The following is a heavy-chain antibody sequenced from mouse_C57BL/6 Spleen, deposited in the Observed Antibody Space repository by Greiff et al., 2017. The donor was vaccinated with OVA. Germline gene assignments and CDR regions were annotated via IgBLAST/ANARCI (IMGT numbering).Heavy chain of an antibody. CDR3: ARHEAGYYYGSEDAMDY. D-gene: IGHD1-1*01. CDR1: GYTFTEYT. J-gene: IGHJ4*01. CDR2: FYPGSGSI. Sequence: VKLMESGAELVKPGASVKLSCKASGYTFTEYTIHWVKQRSGQGLEWIGWFYPGSGSIKYNEKFKDKATLTADKSSSTVYMELSRLTSEDSAVYFCARHEAGYYYGSEDAMDYWGQGTSVTVSS. V-gene: IGHV1-62-2*01.